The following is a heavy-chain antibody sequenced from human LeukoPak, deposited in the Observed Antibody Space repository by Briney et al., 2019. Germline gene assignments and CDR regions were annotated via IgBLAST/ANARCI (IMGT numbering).Heavy chain of an antibody. CDR1: GFTFSSYS. J-gene: IGHJ4*02. V-gene: IGHV3-21*04. CDR3: AKDDNWLQFQS. Sequence: PGGSLRLSCAASGFTFSSYSMNWIRQAPGKGLEWVSSISGSSGYIYYADSVKGRFTISRDNSKSTLYLQINSLRAEDTAIYYCAKDDNWLQFQSWGQGTLVTVSS. D-gene: IGHD5-24*01. CDR2: ISGSSGYI.